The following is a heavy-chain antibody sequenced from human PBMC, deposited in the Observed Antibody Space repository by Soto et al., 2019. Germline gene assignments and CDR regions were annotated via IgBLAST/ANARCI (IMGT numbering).Heavy chain of an antibody. Sequence: PGGSLRLSCAASGFPFNTYGMHWVRQAPGKGLEWVALIWYDGSHEYYADSVKGRFTVSRDNSKNTLYLQMNSLRAEDTAVYYCARGAASCGYGGNWCDPWGRGARVTVAS. CDR3: ARGAASCGYGGNWCDP. V-gene: IGHV3-33*01. D-gene: IGHD5-12*01. J-gene: IGHJ5*02. CDR1: GFPFNTYG. CDR2: IWYDGSHE.